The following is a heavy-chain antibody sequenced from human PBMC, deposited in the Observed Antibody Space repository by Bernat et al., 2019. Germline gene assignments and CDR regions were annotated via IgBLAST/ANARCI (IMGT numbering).Heavy chain of an antibody. CDR1: GFTVSSNY. D-gene: IGHD3-3*01. J-gene: IGHJ6*02. V-gene: IGHV3-53*04. CDR2: IYSGGST. Sequence: EVQLVESGGGLVQPGGSLRLSCAASGFTVSSNYMSWVRQAPGKGLEWVSVIYSGGSTYYADSVKGRFTISRHNSKNTLYLQMNSLRAEDTAVYYCARYLVTIVGVVRGYYVMDVWGQGTTVTVSS. CDR3: ARYLVTIVGVVRGYYVMDV.